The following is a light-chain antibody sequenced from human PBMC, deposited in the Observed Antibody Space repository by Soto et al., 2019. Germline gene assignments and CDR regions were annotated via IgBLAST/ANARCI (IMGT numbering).Light chain of an antibody. V-gene: IGKV3-11*01. Sequence: EVVLTQSPDTLSLPPGERATLSCRASQSISSYLAWYQQKPGQAPRLLIYDASSRATGIPARFSVSGSGTDFTLTISSLEPEDFAVYSCQQLTDWRQQWTFGQGTKVEIK. CDR3: QQLTDWRQQWT. J-gene: IGKJ1*01. CDR1: QSISSY. CDR2: DAS.